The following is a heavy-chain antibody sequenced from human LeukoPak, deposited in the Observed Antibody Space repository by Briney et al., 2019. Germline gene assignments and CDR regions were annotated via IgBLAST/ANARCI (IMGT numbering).Heavy chain of an antibody. CDR2: IDPTITYK. V-gene: IGHV3-21*01. Sequence: GGSRRLSCAAAGFTFSNYSLNWVRQSAGNGLEWVASIDPTITYKYYAESGKGRFAIYRDNAKNSLYLQMNSLRADDTAVYFCARAERFLEWLLDYWGQGTLVTVSS. D-gene: IGHD3-3*01. CDR1: GFTFSNYS. CDR3: ARAERFLEWLLDY. J-gene: IGHJ4*02.